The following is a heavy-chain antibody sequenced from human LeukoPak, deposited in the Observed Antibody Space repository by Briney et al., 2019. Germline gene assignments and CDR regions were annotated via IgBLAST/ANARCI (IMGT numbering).Heavy chain of an antibody. V-gene: IGHV4-34*01. D-gene: IGHD3-16*01. J-gene: IGHJ6*03. CDR3: ARRGGGGAKFSRSYYYYYMDV. CDR2: INHSKNT. CDR1: GGSFSGCY. Sequence: PSETLSPTCGVYGGSFSGCYWSWIRRPPGKGLEWIGEINHSKNTNYSPSLKSRVTISVDTSKNQFSLKLSSVTAADTAVYYCARRGGGGAKFSRSYYYYYMDVWGKGTTVTISS.